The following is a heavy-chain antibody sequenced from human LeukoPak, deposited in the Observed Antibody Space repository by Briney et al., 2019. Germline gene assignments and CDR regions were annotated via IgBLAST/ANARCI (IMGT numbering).Heavy chain of an antibody. CDR2: IYYSGST. V-gene: IGHV4-39*01. CDR1: GGSISSSSYY. Sequence: SGTLSLTCTVSGGSISSSSYYWGWIRQPPGKGLEWIGSIYYSGSTYYNPSLKSRVTISVDTSKNQFSLKLSSVTAADTAVYYCATPFPTYSSGSDYWGQGTLVTVSS. J-gene: IGHJ4*02. CDR3: ATPFPTYSSGSDY. D-gene: IGHD6-19*01.